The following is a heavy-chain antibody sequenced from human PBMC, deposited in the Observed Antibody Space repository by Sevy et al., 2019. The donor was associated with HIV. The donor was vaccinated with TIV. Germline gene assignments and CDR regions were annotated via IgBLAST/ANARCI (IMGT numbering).Heavy chain of an antibody. CDR3: ARDSHYADFDY. CDR1: EFTFSSYW. J-gene: IGHJ4*02. V-gene: IGHV3-7*03. CDR2: IKQDGSEK. D-gene: IGHD3-16*01. Sequence: GGSLRLSCAASEFTFSSYWMSWVRQAPGKGLEWVANIKQDGSEKYYVDSVKGRFTISRDNAKNSLYLQMNSLRAEDTAVYYCARDSHYADFDYWGQGTLVTVSS.